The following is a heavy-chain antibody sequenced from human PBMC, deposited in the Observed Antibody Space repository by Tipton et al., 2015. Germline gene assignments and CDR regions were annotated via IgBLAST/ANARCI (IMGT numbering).Heavy chain of an antibody. V-gene: IGHV4-39*07. D-gene: IGHD5-24*01. Sequence: TLSLTCTVSGDSISRSNYYWGWIRQPPGMGLEWIASIHYGGNTHYNPSLMSRVTISLDTSKNQFSLTLNSVTAADTAVYYCARDLEHGMDVWGQGTTVTVS. CDR2: IHYGGNT. J-gene: IGHJ6*02. CDR3: ARDLEHGMDV. CDR1: GDSISRSNYY.